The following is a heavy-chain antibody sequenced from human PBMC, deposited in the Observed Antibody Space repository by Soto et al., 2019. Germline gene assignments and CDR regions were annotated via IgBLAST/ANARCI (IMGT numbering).Heavy chain of an antibody. Sequence: QVQLQESGPGLVKPSETLSLTCAVSGYSISSGYYWGWIRQPPGKGLEWIGSIYHSGSTYYNPSLKSRVTISVDTSTNQFSLKLSSVTAADTAVYYCARVRSSGYLYYYYGMDVWGQGTTVTVSS. V-gene: IGHV4-38-2*01. CDR1: GYSISSGYY. CDR3: ARVRSSGYLYYYYGMDV. D-gene: IGHD3-22*01. CDR2: IYHSGST. J-gene: IGHJ6*02.